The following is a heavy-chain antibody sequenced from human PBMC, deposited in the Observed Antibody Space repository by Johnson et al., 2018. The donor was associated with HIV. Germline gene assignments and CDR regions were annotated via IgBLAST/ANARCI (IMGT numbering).Heavy chain of an antibody. Sequence: QMLLVESGGGVVQPGGSLRLSCAASGFTFSSYGMHWVRQAPGKGLEWVSVIYSGGSTYYADSVKGRFTISRDNSKNTLYLQMNSLRAEDTAVYYCARATTPHDAFDIWGQGTMVTVSS. D-gene: IGHD1-1*01. J-gene: IGHJ3*02. CDR1: GFTFSSYG. V-gene: IGHV3-NL1*01. CDR2: IYSGGST. CDR3: ARATTPHDAFDI.